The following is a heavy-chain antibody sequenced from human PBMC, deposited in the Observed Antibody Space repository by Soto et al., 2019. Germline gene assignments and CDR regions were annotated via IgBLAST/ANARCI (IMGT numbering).Heavy chain of an antibody. CDR1: GGTFSSYA. J-gene: IGHJ6*02. V-gene: IGHV1-69*13. D-gene: IGHD2-21*02. CDR3: ARVPYCGGDCYSLGYYYYGMDV. CDR2: IIPIFGTA. Sequence: SVKVSCKASGGTFSSYAISWVRQAPGQGLEWMGGIIPIFGTANYAQKFQGRVTITADESTSTAYMELSSLRSEDTAVYYCARVPYCGGDCYSLGYYYYGMDVWGQGTTVTVSS.